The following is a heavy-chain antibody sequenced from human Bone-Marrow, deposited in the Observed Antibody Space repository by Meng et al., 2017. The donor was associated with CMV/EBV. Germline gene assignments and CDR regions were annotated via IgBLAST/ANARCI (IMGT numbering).Heavy chain of an antibody. CDR3: ARSLNTAADY. CDR2: IHSGGTT. D-gene: IGHD6-13*01. Sequence: GESLKISCAASGFTVSSIYMNWVRQAPGKGLEWVSIIHSGGTTHYADSVRGRFTISRDHTKNTLYLQMTSLRPDDSGVYYCARSLNTAADYWGQGTLVTVSS. V-gene: IGHV3-53*05. J-gene: IGHJ4*02. CDR1: GFTVSSIY.